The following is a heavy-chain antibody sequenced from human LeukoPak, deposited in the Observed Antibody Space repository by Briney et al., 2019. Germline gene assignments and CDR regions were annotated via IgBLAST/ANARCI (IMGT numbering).Heavy chain of an antibody. V-gene: IGHV1-2*02. D-gene: IGHD3-22*01. CDR3: ARVTMIVPHFDY. CDR1: GYTFTSYY. J-gene: IGHJ4*02. Sequence: ASVKVSCKVSGYTFTSYYMHWVRQAPGQGLEWMGWINPNSGGTNYAQKFQGRVTMTRDTSISTAYMELSRLRSDDTAVYYCARVTMIVPHFDYWGQGTLVTVSS. CDR2: INPNSGGT.